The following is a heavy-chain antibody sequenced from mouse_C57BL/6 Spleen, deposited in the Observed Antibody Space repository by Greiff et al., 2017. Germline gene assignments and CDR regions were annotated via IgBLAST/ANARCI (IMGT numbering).Heavy chain of an antibody. V-gene: IGHV3-6*01. CDR3: ASYGYYVNYYAMDY. J-gene: IGHJ4*01. D-gene: IGHD2-3*01. Sequence: EVQLVESGPGLVKPSQSLSLTCSVTGYSITSGYYWNWIRQFPGNKLEWMGYISYDGSNNYNPSLKNRISITRDTSKNQFFLKLNSVTTEDTATYYCASYGYYVNYYAMDYWGQGTSVTVSS. CDR1: GYSITSGYY. CDR2: ISYDGSN.